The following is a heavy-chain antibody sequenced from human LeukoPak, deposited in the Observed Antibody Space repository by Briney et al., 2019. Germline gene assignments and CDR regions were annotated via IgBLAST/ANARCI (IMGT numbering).Heavy chain of an antibody. CDR2: INHSGST. J-gene: IGHJ4*02. Sequence: SETLSLTCVVYDGSFSGYYWSWIRQPPGKGLEWIGEINHSGSTNYNPSLKSRVTISVDTSENQFSLELASVTAADTAVYYCVRDRPSYDFWSGYYYEGLEYWGQGTLVTVSS. V-gene: IGHV4-34*01. D-gene: IGHD3-3*01. CDR1: DGSFSGYY. CDR3: VRDRPSYDFWSGYYYEGLEY.